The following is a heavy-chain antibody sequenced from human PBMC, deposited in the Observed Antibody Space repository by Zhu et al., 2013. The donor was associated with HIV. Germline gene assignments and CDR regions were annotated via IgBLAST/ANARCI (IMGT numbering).Heavy chain of an antibody. V-gene: IGHV1-18*01. D-gene: IGHD2-2*01. CDR1: GGTFSSYG. J-gene: IGHJ6*03. CDR3: ARGPVEPAATAIYYYMDV. Sequence: QVQLVQSGAEVKKPGSSVKVSCKASGGTFSSYGISWVRQAPGQGLEWMGWISAYNGNTNYAQKLQGRVTMITDTSTSTAYMELRSLRSDDTALYYCARGPVEPAATAIYYYMDVWGTRTAVTVSS. CDR2: ISAYNGNT.